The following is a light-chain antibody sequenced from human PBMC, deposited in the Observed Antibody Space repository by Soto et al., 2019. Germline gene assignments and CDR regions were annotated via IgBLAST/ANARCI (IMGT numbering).Light chain of an antibody. J-gene: IGKJ1*01. CDR3: QQYNSYPWT. V-gene: IGKV1-5*03. CDR2: RAS. CDR1: QNINSW. Sequence: IQMTQSPSTLSAFAGDSVTITCRASQNINSWLAWYQQIPGKAPKILIYRASSLESGVPARFSGSESGTEFSLTISSLQPDDFATYYCQQYNSYPWTFGQGTKVKI.